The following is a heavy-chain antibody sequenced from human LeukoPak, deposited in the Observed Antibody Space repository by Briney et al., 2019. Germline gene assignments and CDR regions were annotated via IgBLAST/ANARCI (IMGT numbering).Heavy chain of an antibody. Sequence: PSETLPLTCTVSGGSIISFYWSWIRQPPGKGREWSGDINYSGITNYNPSLKSRVHISVDTSKNQFSLNLSSVTAADTAVYFCERVVGGEGDAFDIWGQGTMVTVSS. J-gene: IGHJ3*02. CDR1: GGSIISFY. CDR2: INYSGIT. V-gene: IGHV4-59*01. D-gene: IGHD1-26*01. CDR3: ERVVGGEGDAFDI.